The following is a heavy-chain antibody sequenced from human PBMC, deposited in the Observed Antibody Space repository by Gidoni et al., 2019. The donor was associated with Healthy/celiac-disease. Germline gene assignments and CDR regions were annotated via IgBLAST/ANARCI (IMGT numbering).Heavy chain of an antibody. CDR3: ARGLSSGWYRQQEYFDY. CDR2: IYPGDSDT. V-gene: IGHV5-51*01. Sequence: EVQLVQSGAEVKKPGESLKISCKGSGYPFTSYWIGRVRQMPGKGLEWMGIIYPGDSDTRYSPSFQGQVTISADKSISTAYLQWSSLKASDTAMYYCARGLSSGWYRQQEYFDYWGQGTLVTVSS. CDR1: GYPFTSYW. D-gene: IGHD6-19*01. J-gene: IGHJ4*02.